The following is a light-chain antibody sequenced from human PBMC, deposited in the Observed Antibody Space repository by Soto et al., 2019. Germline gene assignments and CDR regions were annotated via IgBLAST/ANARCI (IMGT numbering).Light chain of an antibody. CDR2: EVN. CDR3: SSYAGSNSVGV. J-gene: IGLJ3*02. CDR1: SSDVGGYRY. V-gene: IGLV2-8*01. Sequence: QSVLTQPPSASGSPGQSVTISCTGTSSDVGGYRYVSWYQQHPGKAPKLIIYEVNKRPSGVPDRFSGSKSGNTASLTVSGLQTEDEADYYCSSYAGSNSVGVFGGGTQLTVL.